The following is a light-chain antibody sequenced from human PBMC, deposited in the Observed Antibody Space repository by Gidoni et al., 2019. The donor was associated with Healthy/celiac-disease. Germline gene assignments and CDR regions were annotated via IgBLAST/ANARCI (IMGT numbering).Light chain of an antibody. Sequence: DIQMPQSPSSVSASVGDRVTITCRASKGISSWLAWYQQKPGKAPKLLIYAASSLQSGVPSRFSGSGSGTDFTLTISSLQPEDFATYYCQQANSFLGGTFGQGTKVEIK. J-gene: IGKJ1*01. CDR3: QQANSFLGGT. V-gene: IGKV1-12*01. CDR1: KGISSW. CDR2: AAS.